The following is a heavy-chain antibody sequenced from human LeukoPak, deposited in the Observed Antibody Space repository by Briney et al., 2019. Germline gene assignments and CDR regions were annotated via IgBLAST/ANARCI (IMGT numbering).Heavy chain of an antibody. CDR2: IYHSGST. CDR3: ARVGLEDFWSGYYDY. Sequence: KASQTLSLTCTVSGGSISSGGYYWSWIRQPPGKGLEWIGYIYHSGSTYYNPSLKSRVTISVDRSKNQFSLKLSSVTAADTAVYYCARVGLEDFWSGYYDYWGQGTLVTVSS. D-gene: IGHD3-3*01. J-gene: IGHJ4*02. CDR1: GGSISSGGYY. V-gene: IGHV4-30-2*01.